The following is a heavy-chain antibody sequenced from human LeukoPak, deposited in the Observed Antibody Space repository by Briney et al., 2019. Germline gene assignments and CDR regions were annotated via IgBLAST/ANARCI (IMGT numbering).Heavy chain of an antibody. CDR3: ARCYYDSSGYYYGAFDI. D-gene: IGHD3-22*01. CDR1: GGSISSGSYY. V-gene: IGHV4-61*02. Sequence: SETLSLTCTVSGGSISSGSYYWSWIRQPAGKGLEWIVRIYTSGSTNYNPSLKSRVTISVDTSKNQFSLKLSSVTAADTAVYYCARCYYDSSGYYYGAFDIWGQGTMVTVSS. J-gene: IGHJ3*02. CDR2: IYTSGST.